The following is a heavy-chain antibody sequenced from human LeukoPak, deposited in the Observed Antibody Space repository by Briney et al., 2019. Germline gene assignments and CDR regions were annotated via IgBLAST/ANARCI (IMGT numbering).Heavy chain of an antibody. J-gene: IGHJ4*02. Sequence: KSSETLSLTCSVSGGSISNYYWSWIRQPPGKGLEWIDYIHYTGSTNYNPSLKSRVTISVDTSKNQFFLKVSSVTAADTAVYYCVRRDHGGWNYFDYWGQGTLVTVSS. D-gene: IGHD6-19*01. CDR3: VRRDHGGWNYFDY. V-gene: IGHV4-59*01. CDR2: IHYTGST. CDR1: GGSISNYY.